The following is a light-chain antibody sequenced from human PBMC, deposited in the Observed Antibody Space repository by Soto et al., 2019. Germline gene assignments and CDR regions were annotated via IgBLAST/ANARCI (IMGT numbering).Light chain of an antibody. Sequence: EIVVTQSPATLSLSPGERATLSCRASQSVSSYLAWYQQKPGQAPRLLIYDASNRATGIPARFSGSGSGTDFTLTISSLEPEDFAVYYCQQRSNWPRGTFGQGTKLEIK. V-gene: IGKV3-11*01. J-gene: IGKJ2*02. CDR1: QSVSSY. CDR2: DAS. CDR3: QQRSNWPRGT.